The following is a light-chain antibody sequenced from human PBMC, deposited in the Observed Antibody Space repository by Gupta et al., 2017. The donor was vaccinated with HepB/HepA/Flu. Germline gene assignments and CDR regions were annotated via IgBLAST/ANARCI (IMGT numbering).Light chain of an antibody. V-gene: IGKV3-20*01. CDR1: QSVSSNY. CDR2: GAS. Sequence: EIVFTQSPGTLSLSPGERATLSCRPSQSVSSNYLAWYQQKPGQTPRLLIYGASSRTTGIPDRIGGSGARTDFTLTVSRLEPEDVAVYYCQHDDSSLVTFGQGTRLEIK. CDR3: QHDDSSLVT. J-gene: IGKJ5*01.